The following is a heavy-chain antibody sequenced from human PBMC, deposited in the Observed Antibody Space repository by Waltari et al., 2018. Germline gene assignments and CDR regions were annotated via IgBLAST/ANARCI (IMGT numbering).Heavy chain of an antibody. V-gene: IGHV4-39*01. Sequence: QVQLLESGPGLVKPSETLSLICSVSGGSIISSSYYWGWVRQPPGKGLEWIASIYYNGNTYYNPSVQSRVTISVDTSKNQFSLKLSSVTAADTAVYYCARGRPKLLQSPYYYYYYGMDVWGQGTTVTVSS. CDR3: ARGRPKLLQSPYYYYYYGMDV. D-gene: IGHD4-4*01. CDR1: GGSIISSSYY. J-gene: IGHJ6*02. CDR2: IYYNGNT.